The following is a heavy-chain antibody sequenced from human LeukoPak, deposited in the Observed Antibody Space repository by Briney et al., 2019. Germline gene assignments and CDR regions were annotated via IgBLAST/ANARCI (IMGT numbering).Heavy chain of an antibody. CDR1: GFTFSHFG. D-gene: IGHD4-11*01. Sequence: PGTSLRLSCEASGFTFSHFGMHWVRQAPGKGLEWVAVIWSDATNQYYGDSVKGRFTISRDNFKKTASLQMDSLRAEDTAVYYYAKDAQRGFDYSNSLEHWGQGSLVTVSS. CDR3: AKDAQRGFDYSNSLEH. CDR2: IWSDATNQ. J-gene: IGHJ4*02. V-gene: IGHV3-33*06.